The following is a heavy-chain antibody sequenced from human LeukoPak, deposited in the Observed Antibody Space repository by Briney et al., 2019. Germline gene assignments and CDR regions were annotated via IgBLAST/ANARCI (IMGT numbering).Heavy chain of an antibody. J-gene: IGHJ1*01. CDR1: GYTFTGYY. D-gene: IGHD2/OR15-2a*01. CDR2: INPNSGGT. CDR3: ARSTSPHENEYFEH. Sequence: GASVKVSCKASGYTFTGYYIHWVRQAPGQGLQWMGWINPNSGGTNYIQNLQGRVTMTRGTSISTAYMELGRLRSDDTAVYYCARSTSPHENEYFEHWGQGTLVTVSS. V-gene: IGHV1-2*02.